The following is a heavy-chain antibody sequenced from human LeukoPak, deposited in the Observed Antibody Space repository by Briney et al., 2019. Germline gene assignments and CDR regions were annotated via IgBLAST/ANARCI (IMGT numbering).Heavy chain of an antibody. CDR3: ANLFTSGPCSGTTCFNH. D-gene: IGHD2-2*01. Sequence: PGGSLRLSCAAPGFTFSSYAMSWVRQAPGKGLEWVSTISGTSGSTYYADSVKGRFTISRDNSKKTLYLQMNSLRAEDTAVYYCANLFTSGPCSGTTCFNHWGQGTLVTVSS. CDR1: GFTFSSYA. J-gene: IGHJ4*02. CDR2: ISGTSGST. V-gene: IGHV3-23*01.